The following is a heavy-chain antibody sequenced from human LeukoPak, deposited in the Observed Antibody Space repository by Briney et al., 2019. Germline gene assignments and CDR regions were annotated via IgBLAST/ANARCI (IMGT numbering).Heavy chain of an antibody. CDR3: ARLLDYVWGSYRNDAFDI. J-gene: IGHJ3*02. V-gene: IGHV4-34*01. Sequence: SETLSLTCAVYGGSFSGYYWSWIRQPPGKGLEWIGEINHSGSTNYNPSLKSRVTISVDTSKNQFSLKLSSVTAADTAVYYCARLLDYVWGSYRNDAFDIWGQGTMVTVSS. D-gene: IGHD3-16*02. CDR2: INHSGST. CDR1: GGSFSGYY.